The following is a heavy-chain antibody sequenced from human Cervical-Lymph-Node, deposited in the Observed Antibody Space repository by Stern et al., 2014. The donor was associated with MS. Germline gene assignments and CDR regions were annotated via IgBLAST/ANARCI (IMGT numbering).Heavy chain of an antibody. CDR1: GFTFSTSS. V-gene: IGHV3-21*06. CDR2: ISYSSYHI. Sequence: EVQLVESGGGLVKPGGSLRLSCAAAGFTFSTSSMNWVRQAPGNGLEWVSSISYSSYHIFYATSVQGRFTISRDNAKNSLYLQMDSLRAEDTAVYYCARDILERPDYWGQGTLVTVSS. J-gene: IGHJ4*02. D-gene: IGHD1-1*01. CDR3: ARDILERPDY.